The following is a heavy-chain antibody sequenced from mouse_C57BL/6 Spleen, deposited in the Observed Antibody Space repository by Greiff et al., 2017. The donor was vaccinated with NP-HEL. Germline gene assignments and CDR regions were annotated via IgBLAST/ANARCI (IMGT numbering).Heavy chain of an antibody. V-gene: IGHV1-69*01. CDR1: GSTFTSYW. Sequence: VKLQQPGAELVMPGASVKLSCKASGSTFTSYWMHWVKQRPGQGLEWIGEIDPSDSYTNYNQKFKGKSTLTVDKSSSTAYMQLSSLTSEDSAVYYCARNYGSSYRAWFAYWGQGTLVTVSA. CDR3: ARNYGSSYRAWFAY. J-gene: IGHJ3*01. D-gene: IGHD1-1*01. CDR2: IDPSDSYT.